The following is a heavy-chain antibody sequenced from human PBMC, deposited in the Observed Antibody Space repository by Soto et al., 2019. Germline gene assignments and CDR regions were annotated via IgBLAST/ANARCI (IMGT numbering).Heavy chain of an antibody. Sequence: TSETLSLTCTVSGGSISSSSYYWGWIRQPPGKGLEWIGSIYYSGSTYYNPSLKSRVTISVDTSKNQFSLKLSSVTAADTAVYYCARHRSASSPPPWGYYYYGMDVWGQGTTVTVSS. CDR3: ARHRSASSPPPWGYYYYGMDV. V-gene: IGHV4-39*01. CDR1: GGSISSSSYY. D-gene: IGHD6-6*01. CDR2: IYYSGST. J-gene: IGHJ6*02.